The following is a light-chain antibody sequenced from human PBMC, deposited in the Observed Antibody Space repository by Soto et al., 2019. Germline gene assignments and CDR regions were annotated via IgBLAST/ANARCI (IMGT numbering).Light chain of an antibody. Sequence: ALQMTQSPSSLSASVGDSVTITCRASQDIRTELGWYQQKPGKAPKLLIYAASTLQSGVPSRLSGSGSGKDFTLTISSLQPEDFAIYYCLKVYNSPRTFGKGTRVDIK. J-gene: IGKJ1*01. CDR2: AAS. CDR3: LKVYNSPRT. V-gene: IGKV1-6*01. CDR1: QDIRTE.